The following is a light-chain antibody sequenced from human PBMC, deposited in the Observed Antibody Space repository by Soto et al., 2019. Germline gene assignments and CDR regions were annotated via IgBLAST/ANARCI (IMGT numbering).Light chain of an antibody. CDR1: SSDVGGYNY. Sequence: QSALTQPPSASGSPGQSVTISCTGTSSDVGGYNYVSWYQQHPGKAPKLIISEVSKRPSGVPDRFSGSKSGNTASLTVSGLQAADEADYYCQSYDSSLSGYVVFGGGTQLTVL. V-gene: IGLV2-8*01. CDR2: EVS. CDR3: QSYDSSLSGYVV. J-gene: IGLJ2*01.